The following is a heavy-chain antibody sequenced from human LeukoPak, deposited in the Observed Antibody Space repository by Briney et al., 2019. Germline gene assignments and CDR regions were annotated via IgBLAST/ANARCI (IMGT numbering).Heavy chain of an antibody. Sequence: GGSLRLSCAASGFTFDDYAMHWVRQAPGKGLEWVSGISWNSGSIGYADSVKGRFTISRDNAKNSLYLQMNSLRAEDTALYYCAKGMGAAAGYYYYGMDVWGQGTTVTVSS. CDR2: ISWNSGSI. V-gene: IGHV3-9*01. CDR3: AKGMGAAAGYYYYGMDV. D-gene: IGHD6-13*01. CDR1: GFTFDDYA. J-gene: IGHJ6*02.